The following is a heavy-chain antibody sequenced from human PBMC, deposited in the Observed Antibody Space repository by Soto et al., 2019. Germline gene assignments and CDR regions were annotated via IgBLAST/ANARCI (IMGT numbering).Heavy chain of an antibody. CDR2: ISAGNGNT. Sequence: ASVKVSCKASGYTFTSYAMHWVRQAPGQRLEWMGWISAGNGNTKYSQKFQGRVTITRDTSASTAYMELSSLRSEDTAVYYCARAVAVAADFDYWGQGTLVTVSS. D-gene: IGHD6-19*01. CDR1: GYTFTSYA. CDR3: ARAVAVAADFDY. J-gene: IGHJ4*02. V-gene: IGHV1-3*01.